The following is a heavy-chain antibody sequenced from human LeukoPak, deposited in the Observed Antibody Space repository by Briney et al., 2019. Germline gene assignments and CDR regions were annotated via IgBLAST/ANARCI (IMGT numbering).Heavy chain of an antibody. J-gene: IGHJ5*02. CDR3: ARWGSTASNWFDP. V-gene: IGHV4-39*01. Sequence: SETLSLTCSVSGGSMSRTSDYWGWIRQPPGKGLEWIGSIYFGVSTYYTPSLKSRVTISIDTSRNQFSPKLTSVTAADTAVYYCARWGSTASNWFDPWGQGTLVTVSS. CDR1: GGSMSRTSDY. CDR2: IYFGVST. D-gene: IGHD2/OR15-2a*01.